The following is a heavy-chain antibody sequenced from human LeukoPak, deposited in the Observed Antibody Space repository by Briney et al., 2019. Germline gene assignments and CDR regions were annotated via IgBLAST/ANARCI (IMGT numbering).Heavy chain of an antibody. J-gene: IGHJ4*02. V-gene: IGHV4-59*01. CDR2: IYYSGST. D-gene: IGHD3-22*01. CDR3: ASLSGYYGFDY. Sequence: SQTLSLTCTVSGGSISSYYWSWIRQPPGKGLEWIGYIYYSGSTNYNPSLKSRVTISVDTSKNQFSLKLSSVTAADTAVYYCASLSGYYGFDYWGPGTLVTVSS. CDR1: GGSISSYY.